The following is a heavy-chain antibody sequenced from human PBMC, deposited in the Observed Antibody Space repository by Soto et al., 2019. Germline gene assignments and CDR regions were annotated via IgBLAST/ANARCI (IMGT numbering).Heavy chain of an antibody. Sequence: GGSLRLSCAASGFTFSNAWMNWVRQAPGKGLEWVGRIKSKTDGGTTDYAAPVKGRFTISRDDSKNTLYLQMNSLKTEDTAVYYCTTDRAPGYYDSSGYYYPFEYWGQGTLVTVSS. CDR2: IKSKTDGGTT. CDR1: GFTFSNAW. J-gene: IGHJ4*02. D-gene: IGHD3-22*01. V-gene: IGHV3-15*07. CDR3: TTDRAPGYYDSSGYYYPFEY.